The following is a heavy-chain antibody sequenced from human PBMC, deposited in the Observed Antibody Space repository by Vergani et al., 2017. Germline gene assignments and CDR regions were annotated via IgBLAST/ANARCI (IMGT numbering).Heavy chain of an antibody. V-gene: IGHV1-69*04. D-gene: IGHD5-24*01. Sequence: QVQLVQSGAEVKKPGSSVKVSCKASGGTFSSYAISWVRQAPGQGLEWMGRIIPILGITHYAQKFQGRVTITADKSTSTAYMELSSLRSEDTAVYYCARDDGYNPVYYYYYGMDVWGQGTTVTVSS. CDR2: IIPILGIT. CDR1: GGTFSSYA. J-gene: IGHJ6*02. CDR3: ARDDGYNPVYYYYYGMDV.